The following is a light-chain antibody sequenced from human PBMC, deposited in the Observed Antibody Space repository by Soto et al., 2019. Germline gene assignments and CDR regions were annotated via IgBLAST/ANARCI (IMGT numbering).Light chain of an antibody. CDR2: DTS. J-gene: IGKJ1*01. V-gene: IGKV3-20*01. Sequence: EIVLPQSPGTLSLSPGERAPLSGRASQSVSRGYLAWYQQKPGQAPRLLIYDTSDRATGIPDRFSGSGSGTDFTLTISRLEPEDFAVYYCQQYGDSPRTFGLGTKVDIK. CDR3: QQYGDSPRT. CDR1: QSVSRGY.